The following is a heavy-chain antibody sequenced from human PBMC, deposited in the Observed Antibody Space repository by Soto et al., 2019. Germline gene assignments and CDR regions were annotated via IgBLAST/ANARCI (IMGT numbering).Heavy chain of an antibody. Sequence: PSETLSLTCAVSGYSIRSGYFWGWIRQPPGKGLEWIGSMSHSGMTYYNLSLKSRVTISVDTSKNQLSLKLSSATSADTAVYYCARSLYSTSAQLYYGMDVWGQGTTVTVSS. V-gene: IGHV4-38-2*01. CDR3: ARSLYSTSAQLYYGMDV. CDR1: GYSIRSGYF. J-gene: IGHJ6*02. D-gene: IGHD6-6*01. CDR2: MSHSGMT.